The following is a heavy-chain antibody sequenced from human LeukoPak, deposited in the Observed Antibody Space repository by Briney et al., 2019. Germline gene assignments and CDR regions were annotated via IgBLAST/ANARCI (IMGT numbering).Heavy chain of an antibody. V-gene: IGHV1-18*01. Sequence: ASVKVSCKASGYTFTSYGISWVRQAPGQGLEWMGWISAYNGNTNYAQKLQGRVTMTTDTSTSTAYMELRSLRSDDTAVYYCARESSHYYYYSMDVWGQGTTVTVSS. CDR3: ARESSHYYYYSMDV. CDR2: ISAYNGNT. J-gene: IGHJ6*02. CDR1: GYTFTSYG.